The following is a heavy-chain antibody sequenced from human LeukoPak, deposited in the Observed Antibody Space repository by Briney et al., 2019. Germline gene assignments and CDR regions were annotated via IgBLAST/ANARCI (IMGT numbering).Heavy chain of an antibody. J-gene: IGHJ4*02. CDR2: ISAYNGNT. V-gene: IGHV1-18*01. D-gene: IGHD3-9*01. CDR3: ARGYYYYDILTGHDY. CDR1: GYTFTSYG. Sequence: ASVKVSCKVSGYTFTSYGISWVRQAPGQGLEWMGWISAYNGNTNYAQKLQGRVTMTTDTSTSTAYMELRSLRSDDTAVYYCARGYYYYDILTGHDYWGQGTLVTVSS.